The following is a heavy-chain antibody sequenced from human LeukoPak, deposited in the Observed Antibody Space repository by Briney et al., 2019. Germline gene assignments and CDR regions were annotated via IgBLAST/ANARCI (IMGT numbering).Heavy chain of an antibody. CDR1: EFTFSSYN. D-gene: IGHD6-6*01. CDR3: ARRAARGRFDP. CDR2: ISSSSSTI. Sequence: PGGSLRLSCAASEFTFSSYNLNWLPQAPGKGLEWVSYISSSSSTIYYADSVKGRFTISRDNAKNSLYLQMNSLRAEDTAVYYCARRAARGRFDPWGQGTLVTVSS. J-gene: IGHJ5*02. V-gene: IGHV3-48*01.